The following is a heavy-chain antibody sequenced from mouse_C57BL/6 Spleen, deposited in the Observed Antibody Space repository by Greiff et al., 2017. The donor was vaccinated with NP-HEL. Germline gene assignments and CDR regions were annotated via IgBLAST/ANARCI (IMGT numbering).Heavy chain of an antibody. V-gene: IGHV2-2*01. J-gene: IGHJ4*01. CDR2: IWSGGST. Sequence: QVQLKESGPGLVQPSQSLSITCTVSGFSLTSYGVHWVRQSPGKGLEWLGVIWSGGSTDYNAAFISRLSISKDNSKSQVFFKMNSLQADDTARHYCARRDYDDYAMDYWGQGTSVTVSS. D-gene: IGHD2-4*01. CDR3: ARRDYDDYAMDY. CDR1: GFSLTSYG.